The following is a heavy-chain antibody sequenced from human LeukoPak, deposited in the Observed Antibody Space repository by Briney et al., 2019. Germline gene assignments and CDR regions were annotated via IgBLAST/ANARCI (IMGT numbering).Heavy chain of an antibody. J-gene: IGHJ4*02. V-gene: IGHV3-21*01. D-gene: IGHD2-21*02. CDR1: GFTFSSYS. CDR2: ISSSSSYI. CDR3: ARAHPNGGGDL. Sequence: GGSLRLSCAASGFTFSSYSMNWVRQAPGKGLEWVSSISSSSSYIYYADSVKGRFTISRDNAKNSLYLQMNSLRAEDTAVYYCARAHPNGGGDLWGQGTLVTVSS.